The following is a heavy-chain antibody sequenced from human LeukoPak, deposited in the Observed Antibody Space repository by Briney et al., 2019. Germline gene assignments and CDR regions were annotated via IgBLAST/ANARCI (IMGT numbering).Heavy chain of an antibody. Sequence: GGSLRLSCAASGFTFSSYWMHWVRQAPGKGLVWVSRINTDGSSTSYADSVKGRFTISRDNAKNTLYLQMNSLRAEDTAVYYCARGGGITIFANWFDPWGQGTLVTVSS. CDR1: GFTFSSYW. CDR2: INTDGSST. J-gene: IGHJ5*02. V-gene: IGHV3-74*01. D-gene: IGHD3-3*01. CDR3: ARGGGITIFANWFDP.